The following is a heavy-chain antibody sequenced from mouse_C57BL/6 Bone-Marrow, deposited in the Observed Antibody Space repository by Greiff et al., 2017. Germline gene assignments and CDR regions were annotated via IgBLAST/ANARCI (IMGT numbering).Heavy chain of an antibody. V-gene: IGHV1-39*01. CDR3: SRGYNYDYAMDY. CDR1: GYSFTDYN. Sequence: VQLQQSGPELVKPGASVKISCKASGYSFTDYNMNWVKQSHGKSLEWIGLINPNYGTTSYNQKFKGKATLTVDQSSSTAYMQHNSLTSEDSAVYYCSRGYNYDYAMDYWGQGTSVTVSS. D-gene: IGHD2-12*01. CDR2: INPNYGTT. J-gene: IGHJ4*01.